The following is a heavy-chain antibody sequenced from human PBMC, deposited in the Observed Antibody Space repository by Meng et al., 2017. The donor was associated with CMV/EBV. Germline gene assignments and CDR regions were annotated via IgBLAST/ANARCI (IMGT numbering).Heavy chain of an antibody. Sequence: GESLKISCAASGFTFNSYWMHWVRQAPGKGLVWVSRINSDGSSTSYADSVKGRFTISRDNAKNTLYLQMNSLRAEDTAVYYCARGAHSGSYYFLDFSLPDYWGQGTLVTVSS. J-gene: IGHJ4*02. CDR2: INSDGSST. CDR1: GFTFNSYW. CDR3: ARGAHSGSYYFLDFSLPDY. V-gene: IGHV3-74*01. D-gene: IGHD1-26*01.